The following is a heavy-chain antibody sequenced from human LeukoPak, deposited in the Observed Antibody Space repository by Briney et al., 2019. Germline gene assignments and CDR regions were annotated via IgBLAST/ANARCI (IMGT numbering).Heavy chain of an antibody. CDR2: ISHSGST. D-gene: IGHD3-16*02. Sequence: SETLSLTCAVYGGSFSDGYWSWIRQPLGKGLEWVGEISHSGSTNCNPSLESRVTLSADTSKKQFSLNVKSATAADTGAYFCARGKGGRPGNTQSYPWFFETWGRGTLVTVSS. V-gene: IGHV4-34*01. CDR3: ARGKGGRPGNTQSYPWFFET. J-gene: IGHJ2*01. CDR1: GGSFSDGY.